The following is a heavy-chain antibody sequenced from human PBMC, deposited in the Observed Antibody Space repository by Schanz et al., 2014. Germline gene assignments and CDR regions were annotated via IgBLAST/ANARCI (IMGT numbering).Heavy chain of an antibody. D-gene: IGHD3-16*01. CDR3: ARGSPENMIRGELDY. Sequence: QVQLVQSGAEVKKPGASVKVSCKASGYTFISYGIKRVRQAPGQGLAWMGIINPIGGSTTYAQKFRGAVTLTTDTSTDTAYLELASLRSEDTAVDYCARGSPENMIRGELDYWGQGTLVTVSS. CDR2: INPIGGST. V-gene: IGHV1-46*03. CDR1: GYTFISYG. J-gene: IGHJ4*02.